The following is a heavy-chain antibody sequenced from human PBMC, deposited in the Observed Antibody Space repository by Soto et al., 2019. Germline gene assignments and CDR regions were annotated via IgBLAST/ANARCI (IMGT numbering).Heavy chain of an antibody. CDR1: GFIFNNYW. Sequence: GGSLRLSCAASGFIFNNYWMHWGRQAPGKGLVWVARISGDESTTTYVGSAKGRFTISRDNAKNTVYLQMNSLRVEDTAVYYCGRGSGPRGRPYWGQGILVTVSS. CDR3: GRGSGPRGRPY. CDR2: ISGDESTT. V-gene: IGHV3-74*01. J-gene: IGHJ4*02. D-gene: IGHD1-26*01.